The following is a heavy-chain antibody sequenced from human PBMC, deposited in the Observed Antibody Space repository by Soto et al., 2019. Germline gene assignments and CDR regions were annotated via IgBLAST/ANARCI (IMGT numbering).Heavy chain of an antibody. CDR2: IYYSGST. D-gene: IGHD3-10*01. CDR3: ARRSMVRGVIIESWFDP. J-gene: IGHJ5*02. CDR1: GGTISSGGYS. V-gene: IGHV4-61*08. Sequence: SETLSLTCAVSGGTISSGGYSCSWIRQPPGKGLEWIGYIYYSGSTNYNPSLKSRATISVDTSKNQFSLKLSSVTAADTAVYYCARRSMVRGVIIESWFDPWGQGTLVTVSS.